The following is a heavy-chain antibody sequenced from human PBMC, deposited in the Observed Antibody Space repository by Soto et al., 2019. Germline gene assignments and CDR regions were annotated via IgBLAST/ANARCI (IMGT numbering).Heavy chain of an antibody. V-gene: IGHV1-18*01. CDR1: GYTFTSYG. CDR2: ISAYNGNT. Sequence: ASVKVSCKASGYTFTSYGISWVRQAPGQGLEWMGWISAYNGNTNYAQKLQGRVTMTTDTSTSTAYMELRSLRSDDTAVYYCARDSFVDLLGYSSSWNDPWGQGTLVTVSS. CDR3: ARDSFVDLLGYSSSWNDP. J-gene: IGHJ5*02. D-gene: IGHD6-13*01.